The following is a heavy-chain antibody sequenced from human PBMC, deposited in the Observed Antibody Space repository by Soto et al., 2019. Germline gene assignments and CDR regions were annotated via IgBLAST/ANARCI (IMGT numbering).Heavy chain of an antibody. J-gene: IGHJ4*02. Sequence: SETLSLTCTVSGGSVSGGSYFWSWVRQPPGKGLEWIGYFYYSGSTKYNPSLKSRVAILEDTSKNQFSLKLNSVTAADTAVYYCAREGRMGTFDYWGQGALVTVSS. CDR2: FYYSGST. D-gene: IGHD7-27*01. V-gene: IGHV4-61*01. CDR3: AREGRMGTFDY. CDR1: GGSVSGGSYF.